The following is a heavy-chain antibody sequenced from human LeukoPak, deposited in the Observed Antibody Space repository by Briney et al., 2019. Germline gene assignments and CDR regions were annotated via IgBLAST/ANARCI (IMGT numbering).Heavy chain of an antibody. D-gene: IGHD4-17*01. J-gene: IGHJ3*02. CDR1: GDSVSNTAAG. CDR2: TYYRSRWYN. Sequence: SQTLSLTCAISGDSVSNTAAGWSWIRQSPSRGLEWLGRTYYRSRWYNDDAVSLKGRITINPDTSKNQFSLQLNSVTPEDTAVYYCASAPHGDLDAFHIWGQGTMVTVSS. V-gene: IGHV6-1*01. CDR3: ASAPHGDLDAFHI.